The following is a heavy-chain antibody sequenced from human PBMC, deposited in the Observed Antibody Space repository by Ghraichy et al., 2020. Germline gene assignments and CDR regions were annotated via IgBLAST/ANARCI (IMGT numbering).Heavy chain of an antibody. D-gene: IGHD6-19*01. CDR3: ARGSKGGSGWYRLWVY. CDR1: GFTFSSYA. Sequence: GGSLRLSCAASGFTFSSYAMHWVRQAPGKGLEWVAVISYDGSNKYYADSVKGRFTISRDNSKNTLYLQMNSLRAEDTAVYYCARGSKGGSGWYRLWVYWGQGTLVTVSS. J-gene: IGHJ4*02. V-gene: IGHV3-30*04. CDR2: ISYDGSNK.